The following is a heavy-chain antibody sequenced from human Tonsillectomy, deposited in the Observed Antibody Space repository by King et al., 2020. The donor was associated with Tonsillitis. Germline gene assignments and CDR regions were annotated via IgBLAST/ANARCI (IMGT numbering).Heavy chain of an antibody. CDR2: IYTSGAT. Sequence: VQLQESGPGLVKPSETLSLTCTVSGGPISSYFWTWIGQPAGKGLEWIGRIYTSGATNYNPSLRSRVTMSVDASKNQFSRNLTSVTAADTAMYYSAREGSGGRPLDYWGQGTLVTVCS. J-gene: IGHJ4*02. V-gene: IGHV4-4*07. CDR3: AREGSGGRPLDY. CDR1: GGPISSYF. D-gene: IGHD1-26*01.